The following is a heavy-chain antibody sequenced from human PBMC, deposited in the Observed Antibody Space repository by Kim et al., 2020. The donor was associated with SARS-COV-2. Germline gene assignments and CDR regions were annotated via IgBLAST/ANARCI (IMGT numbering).Heavy chain of an antibody. CDR2: ISYDGSNK. D-gene: IGHD3-10*01. J-gene: IGHJ4*02. CDR1: GFTFSSYG. Sequence: GGSLRLSCAASGFTFSSYGMHWVRQAPGKGLEWVAVISYDGSNKYYADSVKGRFTISRDNSKNTLYLQMNSLRAEDTAVYYCARDPTSHMVRGDTDLFFDYWGQGTLVTVSS. V-gene: IGHV3-33*05. CDR3: ARDPTSHMVRGDTDLFFDY.